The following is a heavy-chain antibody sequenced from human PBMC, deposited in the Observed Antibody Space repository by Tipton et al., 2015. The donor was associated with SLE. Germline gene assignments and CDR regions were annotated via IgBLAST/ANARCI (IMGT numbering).Heavy chain of an antibody. D-gene: IGHD6-13*01. V-gene: IGHV3-33*01. Sequence: SLRLSCAASGFTFSSYGMRWVRQAPGKGLEWVAVIWYDGSNKYYADSVKGRFTISRDNSKNTLYLQMNSLRAEDTAVYYCAREMLLYSSSWQGFDYWGQGTLVTVSS. CDR3: AREMLLYSSSWQGFDY. J-gene: IGHJ4*02. CDR1: GFTFSSYG. CDR2: IWYDGSNK.